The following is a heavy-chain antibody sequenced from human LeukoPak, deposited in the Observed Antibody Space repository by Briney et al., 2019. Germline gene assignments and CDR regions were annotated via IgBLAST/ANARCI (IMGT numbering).Heavy chain of an antibody. Sequence: SETLSLTCTVSGGAISGYYWSWIRQPAGKGLEWLGRVYSSGSTKYNPSLKSRVTISVDASKTQFSLKLNSVTAADTAVYYCARGSRELYYFDYWGQGTLVTVSS. V-gene: IGHV4-4*07. J-gene: IGHJ4*02. CDR3: ARGSRELYYFDY. CDR1: GGAISGYY. D-gene: IGHD1-7*01. CDR2: VYSSGST.